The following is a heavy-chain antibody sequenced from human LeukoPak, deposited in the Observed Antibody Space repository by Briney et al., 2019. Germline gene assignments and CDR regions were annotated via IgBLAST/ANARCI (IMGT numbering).Heavy chain of an antibody. V-gene: IGHV4-59*08. J-gene: IGHJ5*02. Sequence: KPSETLSLTCTVSGGSISSYYWSWIRQPPGKGLEWIGYIYYSGSTNYNPSLKSRVTISVDTSKNQFSLKLSSVTAADTAVYYCARQRSLGYCSGGSCYPDGDNWFDPWGQGTLVTVSS. CDR3: ARQRSLGYCSGGSCYPDGDNWFDP. CDR1: GGSISSYY. D-gene: IGHD2-15*01. CDR2: IYYSGST.